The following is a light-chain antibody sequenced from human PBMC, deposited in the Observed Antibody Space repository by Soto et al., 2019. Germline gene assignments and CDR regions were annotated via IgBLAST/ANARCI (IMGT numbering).Light chain of an antibody. CDR2: NNN. CDR3: AAWDNSLTGYV. CDR1: SSNIGSTT. Sequence: QSVLTQPPSASGTPGQRVTISCSGSSSNIGSTTVNWYQQLPGTAPKLLISNNNRRPSGVPDRFSGSKSGTSASLAISGLQSEDEADYYCAAWDNSLTGYVFRIGTKVTVL. J-gene: IGLJ1*01. V-gene: IGLV1-44*01.